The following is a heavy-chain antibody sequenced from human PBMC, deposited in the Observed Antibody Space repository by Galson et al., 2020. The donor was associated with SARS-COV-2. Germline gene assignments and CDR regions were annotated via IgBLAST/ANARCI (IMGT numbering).Heavy chain of an antibody. CDR2: ISSSSSYI. Sequence: TGGSLRLSCAASGFTFSSYSRNWVRQAPGKGLEWVSSISSSSSYIYYADSVKGRFTISRDNAKNSLYLQMNSLRAEDTAVYYCARDRSSGWSYFDYWGQGTLVTVSS. V-gene: IGHV3-21*01. CDR1: GFTFSSYS. CDR3: ARDRSSGWSYFDY. J-gene: IGHJ4*02. D-gene: IGHD6-19*01.